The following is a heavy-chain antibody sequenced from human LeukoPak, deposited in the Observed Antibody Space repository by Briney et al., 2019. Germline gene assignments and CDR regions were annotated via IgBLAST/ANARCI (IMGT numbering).Heavy chain of an antibody. CDR3: ARVYQSAEYYFDY. CDR1: GGSIDSYY. Sequence: SETLSLTCTVSGGSIDSYYWSWIRQPPGKGLDWIGYIYYTGSAEYHPSLKSRVTISLDTSKNQFSLQLTSVTDADTAVYYCARVYQSAEYYFDYWGQGNLVSVSS. J-gene: IGHJ4*02. V-gene: IGHV4-59*01. CDR2: IYYTGSA. D-gene: IGHD2-2*01.